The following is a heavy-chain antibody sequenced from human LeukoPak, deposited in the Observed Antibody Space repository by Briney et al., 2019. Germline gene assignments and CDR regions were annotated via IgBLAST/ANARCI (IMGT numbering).Heavy chain of an antibody. J-gene: IGHJ6*02. V-gene: IGHV1-69*04. Sequence: ASVKVSCKASGGTFSSYAISWVRQALGQGLEWMGRIIPILGIANYAQKFQGRVTITADKSTSTAYMELSSLRSEDTAAYYCASKYYDILTSYYYYGMDVWGQGTTVTVSS. CDR1: GGTFSSYA. CDR2: IIPILGIA. CDR3: ASKYYDILTSYYYYGMDV. D-gene: IGHD3-9*01.